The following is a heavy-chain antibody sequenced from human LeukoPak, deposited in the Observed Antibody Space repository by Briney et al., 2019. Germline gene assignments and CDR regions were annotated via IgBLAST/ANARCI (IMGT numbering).Heavy chain of an antibody. J-gene: IGHJ4*02. CDR1: GFTFSNAW. Sequence: GGSLRLSCAASGFTFSNAWMRWVRQAPGKGLEWVGRSKTKTDGGTSDYAAPVKGRFTISRDDSENTLYLQMNSLETEDTAIYYCSTEIRWEEPNLDFWGQGTLVTVSS. CDR3: STEIRWEEPNLDF. D-gene: IGHD1-26*01. CDR2: SKTKTDGGTS. V-gene: IGHV3-15*01.